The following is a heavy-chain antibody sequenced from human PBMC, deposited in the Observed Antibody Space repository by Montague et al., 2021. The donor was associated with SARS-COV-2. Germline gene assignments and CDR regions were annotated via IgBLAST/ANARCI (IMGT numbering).Heavy chain of an antibody. V-gene: IGHV4-34*01. CDR1: GGSSSNHY. J-gene: IGHJ4*02. D-gene: IGHD3-10*01. CDR3: ARGTEYGSGIYSHYYYDH. Sequence: SETLSLTCAVYGGSSSNHYWSWIRQSPGKGLEWVGEINHSGYTDYNPSLESRLTISLDTSKKQFSLKMTSVTAADTAVYYCARGTEYGSGIYSHYYYDHWGQGTLVTVSS. CDR2: INHSGYT.